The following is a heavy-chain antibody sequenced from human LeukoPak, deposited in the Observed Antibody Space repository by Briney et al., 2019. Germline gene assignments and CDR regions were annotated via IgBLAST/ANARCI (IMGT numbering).Heavy chain of an antibody. CDR3: ARDSGDTVTPSRPYFDY. J-gene: IGHJ4*02. D-gene: IGHD4-11*01. CDR1: GFTFSENW. V-gene: IGHV3-74*01. Sequence: PGGSLRLSCVASGFTFSENWMHWVRHAPGKGLAWVSHINRDGGLTNYADSVKGRFIVSRDNARDSLYLQMNGLRADDTAVYYCARDSGDTVTPSRPYFDYWGQGTLVTFSS. CDR2: INRDGGLT.